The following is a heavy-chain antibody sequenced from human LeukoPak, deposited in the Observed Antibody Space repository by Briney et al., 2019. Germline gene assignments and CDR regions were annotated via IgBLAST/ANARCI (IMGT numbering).Heavy chain of an antibody. CDR2: INGNGGST. D-gene: IGHD2-21*02. J-gene: IGHJ4*02. CDR1: GFTFDNYG. Sequence: GGSLRLSCAASGFTFDNYGMSWVRQVPGKGLEWVSSINGNGGSTAYADSVKGRFTISRDNAKNSLYLQMNSLRAEDTAVYYCAKAGRYCGGDCYLGFDYWGQGTLVTVSS. CDR3: AKAGRYCGGDCYLGFDY. V-gene: IGHV3-20*04.